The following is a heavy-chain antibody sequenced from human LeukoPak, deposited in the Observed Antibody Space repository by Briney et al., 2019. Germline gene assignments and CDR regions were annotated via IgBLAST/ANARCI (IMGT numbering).Heavy chain of an antibody. CDR1: GGSISSGSYY. J-gene: IGHJ4*02. D-gene: IGHD3-3*02. Sequence: SETLSLTCIVSGGSISSGSYYWSWIRQPAGKGLEWIGRIYTSGGTNYNPSLKSRVTISVDTSKNQFSLKLSSVTAADTAVYYCARGSHFTDYWGQGTLVTVSS. CDR3: ARGSHFTDY. CDR2: IYTSGGT. V-gene: IGHV4-61*02.